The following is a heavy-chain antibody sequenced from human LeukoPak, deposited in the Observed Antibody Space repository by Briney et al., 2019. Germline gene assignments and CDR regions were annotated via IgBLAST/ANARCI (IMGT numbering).Heavy chain of an antibody. J-gene: IGHJ6*02. CDR2: IYYSGST. CDR1: GGSISSCGYY. V-gene: IGHV4-39*01. D-gene: IGHD2-15*01. Sequence: PSETLSLTCTVSGGSISSCGYYWGWIRQPPGKGLEWIGSIYYSGSTYYNPSLKSRVTISVDTSKNQLSLRLSSVTAADTAVYYCARYSYLDYGMDVWGQGTTVTVSS. CDR3: ARYSYLDYGMDV.